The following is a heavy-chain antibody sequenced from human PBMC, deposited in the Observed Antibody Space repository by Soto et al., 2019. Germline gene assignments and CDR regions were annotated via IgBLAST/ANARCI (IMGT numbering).Heavy chain of an antibody. Sequence: EASVKVSCKTSGDNFKKNVFTWVRQAPGQGLEWMGGTIPALGKTHYIEKFQGRVTITVDDATRTVYMEVRDLTAEDTAIYYCARGPFRPSAMDVWGQGTTVTVSS. CDR1: GDNFKKNV. CDR3: ARGPFRPSAMDV. V-gene: IGHV1-69*10. D-gene: IGHD3-10*01. CDR2: TIPALGKT. J-gene: IGHJ6*02.